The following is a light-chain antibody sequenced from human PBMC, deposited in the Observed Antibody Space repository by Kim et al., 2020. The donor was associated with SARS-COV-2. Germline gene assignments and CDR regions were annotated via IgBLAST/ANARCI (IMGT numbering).Light chain of an antibody. CDR2: END. J-gene: IGLJ2*01. CDR1: SGNIASNY. CDR3: QSYDSNYHVV. Sequence: NFMLTQPHSVSESPGKTVTISCTRSSGNIASNYVQWYQQRPGSAPTTVIYENDQRPSGVPDRFSGSIDSSSISASLTISGLKTEDEADYYCQSYDSNYHVVFGGGTQLTVL. V-gene: IGLV6-57*03.